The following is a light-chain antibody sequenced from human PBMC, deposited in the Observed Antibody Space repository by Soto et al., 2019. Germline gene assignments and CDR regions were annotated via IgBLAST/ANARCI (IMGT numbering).Light chain of an antibody. CDR2: GAS. V-gene: IGKV3-15*01. J-gene: IGKJ4*01. CDR1: QSLNTN. CDR3: QQYHYWPPVT. Sequence: IVMTQSPAALAVSPEEGATLSCRASQSLNTNLAWYQQKPGQAPRLLIYGASTRATGVPARFSGSGSETEFTLTISSLQSEDFAVYYCQQYHYWPPVTFGGGTKVDIK.